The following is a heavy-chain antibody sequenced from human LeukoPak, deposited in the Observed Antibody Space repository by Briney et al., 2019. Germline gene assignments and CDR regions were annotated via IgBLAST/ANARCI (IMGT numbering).Heavy chain of an antibody. Sequence: GGSLRLSCAASGFTVSSNYMNWVRQAPGKGLEWVSIIYSGGTTYYADSVKGRFTISRDNSKNTLYLQMNSQRAEDTAVYYCARVLWNGDYPRFDYWGQGTLVTVSS. J-gene: IGHJ4*02. D-gene: IGHD4-17*01. CDR3: ARVLWNGDYPRFDY. CDR2: IYSGGTT. CDR1: GFTVSSNY. V-gene: IGHV3-53*01.